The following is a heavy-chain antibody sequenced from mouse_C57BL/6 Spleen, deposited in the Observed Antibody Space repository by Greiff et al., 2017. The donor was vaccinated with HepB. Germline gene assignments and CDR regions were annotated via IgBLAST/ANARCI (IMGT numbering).Heavy chain of an antibody. CDR1: GFSFNTYA. J-gene: IGHJ4*01. Sequence: EVQGVESGGGLVQPKGSLKLSCAASGFSFNTYAMNWVRQAPGKGLEWVARIRSKSNNYATYYADSVKDRFTISRDDSESMLYLQMNNLKTEDTAMYYCVRHGAYYAMDYWGQGTSVTVSS. V-gene: IGHV10-1*01. CDR3: VRHGAYYAMDY. CDR2: IRSKSNNYAT.